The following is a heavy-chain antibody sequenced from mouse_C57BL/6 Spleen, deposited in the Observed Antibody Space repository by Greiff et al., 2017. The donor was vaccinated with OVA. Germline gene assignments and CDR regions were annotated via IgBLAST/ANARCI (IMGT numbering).Heavy chain of an antibody. CDR3: ARHDGYDDAMDD. CDR1: GYTFTSYW. J-gene: IGHJ4*01. Sequence: VQLQQPGAELVKPGASVKMSCKASGYTFTSYWITWVKQRPGQGLEWIGDIYPGSGSTNYNEKFKSTATLTVDTSSSTAYMQRSSRTAEDAAVYDCARHDGYDDAMDDWGKGTSVTVSS. V-gene: IGHV1-55*01. CDR2: IYPGSGST. D-gene: IGHD2-2*01.